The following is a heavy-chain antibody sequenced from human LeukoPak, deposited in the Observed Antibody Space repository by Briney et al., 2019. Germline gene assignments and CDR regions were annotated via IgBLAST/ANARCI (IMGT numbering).Heavy chain of an antibody. D-gene: IGHD2-15*01. CDR1: VGTFSSYA. CDR2: IIPIFGTA. CDR3: ARDWGGGILPGDRFDP. Sequence: SVKVSFKASVGTFSSYAISWVRQAPGQGLEWMGRIIPIFGTANYAQKFQGRVTITTDESTSTAYMELSSLRSEDTAVYYCARDWGGGILPGDRFDPWGQGTRVTVSS. J-gene: IGHJ5*02. V-gene: IGHV1-69*05.